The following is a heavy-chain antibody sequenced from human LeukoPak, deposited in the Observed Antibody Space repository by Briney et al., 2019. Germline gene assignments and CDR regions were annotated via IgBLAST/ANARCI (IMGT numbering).Heavy chain of an antibody. Sequence: PGGSLRLSCAITEFTFTNYWKNWVRQASGKGLEWVANMSPDENEKKYVGSVKGRFTISTDNAKKTLYLQMNSLRVEDTAIYYFLAYGNIIPWGREARFTFSS. CDR2: MSPDENEK. CDR1: EFTFTNYW. J-gene: IGHJ1*01. V-gene: IGHV3-7*03. D-gene: IGHD2-21*01. CDR3: LAYGNIIP.